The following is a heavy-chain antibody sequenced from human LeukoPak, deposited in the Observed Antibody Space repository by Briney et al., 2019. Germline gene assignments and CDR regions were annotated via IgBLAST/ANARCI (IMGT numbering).Heavy chain of an antibody. Sequence: GRSLRLSCAASGFTFSSYGMHWVRQAPGKGLEWVAVISYDGSNKYYADSVKGRFTISRDNSKNTLYLQMNCLRAEDTAVYYCAKDHLYYFDYWGQGTLVTVSS. CDR1: GFTFSSYG. CDR2: ISYDGSNK. V-gene: IGHV3-30*18. J-gene: IGHJ4*02. CDR3: AKDHLYYFDY.